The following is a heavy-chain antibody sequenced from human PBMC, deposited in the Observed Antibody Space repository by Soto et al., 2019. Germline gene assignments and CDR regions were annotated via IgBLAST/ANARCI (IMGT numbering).Heavy chain of an antibody. Sequence: QVQLVQSGAEVKKPGASVKVSCKASGYTFTSYGISWVRQAPGQGLEWMGWISAYNGNTNYAQKLQGRVTMTTDTLTSTAYMELRSLRSDDTAVYYCARVRYYYDSSGYYYNWYFDLWGRGTLVTVSS. D-gene: IGHD3-22*01. CDR1: GYTFTSYG. J-gene: IGHJ2*01. V-gene: IGHV1-18*01. CDR3: ARVRYYYDSSGYYYNWYFDL. CDR2: ISAYNGNT.